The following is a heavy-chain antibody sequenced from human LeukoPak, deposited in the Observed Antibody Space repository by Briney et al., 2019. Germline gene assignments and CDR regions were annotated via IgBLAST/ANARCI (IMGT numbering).Heavy chain of an antibody. CDR2: ISGGGGST. D-gene: IGHD1/OR15-1a*01. J-gene: IGHJ4*02. CDR1: GFTFSSYA. Sequence: VWSLRLSCAASGFTFSSYAMSWVRQAPGKGLEWVSAISGGGGSTNYADSVKGRFTVSRDNSKNTLYLLLNSLRAEETAVYYCAKASRIIGTIDYWGQGTLVTVSS. V-gene: IGHV3-23*01. CDR3: AKASRIIGTIDY.